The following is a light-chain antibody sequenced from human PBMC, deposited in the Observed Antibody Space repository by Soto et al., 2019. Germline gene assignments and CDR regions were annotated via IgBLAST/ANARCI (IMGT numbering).Light chain of an antibody. V-gene: IGLV2-14*01. CDR3: SSYTSSSTLV. CDR1: NSDVGDYNY. Sequence: QSVLTQPGSVSGSPGQSITISCTGTNSDVGDYNYVSWYQQHPGKAPKLMIYDVSDRPSGVSNRFSGSKSGNTASLTISGLQAEDEADYYCSSYTSSSTLVFGTGTKVTVL. CDR2: DVS. J-gene: IGLJ1*01.